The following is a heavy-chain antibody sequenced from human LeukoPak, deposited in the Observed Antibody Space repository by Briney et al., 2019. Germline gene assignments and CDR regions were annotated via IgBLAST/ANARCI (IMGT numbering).Heavy chain of an antibody. CDR2: ISSGGSTI. CDR3: ARSEVGNPFDM. CDR1: GFTFSSYS. J-gene: IGHJ3*02. V-gene: IGHV3-21*01. D-gene: IGHD1-26*01. Sequence: GGSLRLSCEASGFTFSSYSMSWVRQAPGQGLEWVAVISSGGSTIHYADSVKGRFTISRDNTKKTVWLQMNSLRADDTAVFYCARSEVGNPFDMWGQGTMVSASS.